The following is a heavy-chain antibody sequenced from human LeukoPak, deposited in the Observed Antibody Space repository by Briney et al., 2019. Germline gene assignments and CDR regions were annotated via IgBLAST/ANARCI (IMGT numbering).Heavy chain of an antibody. V-gene: IGHV1-69*13. J-gene: IGHJ6*02. CDR2: IIPIFGTA. Sequence: ASVKVSCKASGGTFSSYAISWVRQAPGQGLEWMGGIIPIFGTANYAQKFQGRVTITADASTSTAYMELSSLRSEDTAVYYCARLDEYSSSSRYYGMDVWGQGTTVTVSS. CDR1: GGTFSSYA. D-gene: IGHD6-6*01. CDR3: ARLDEYSSSSRYYGMDV.